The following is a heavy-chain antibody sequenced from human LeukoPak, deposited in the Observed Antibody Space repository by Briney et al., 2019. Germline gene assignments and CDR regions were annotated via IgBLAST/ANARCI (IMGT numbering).Heavy chain of an antibody. Sequence: SVKVSCKASGGTFSSYAISWVRQAPGQGLEWMGRIIPILGIANYAQKFQGRVTITADKSTSTAYMELSSLRSEVTAVYYCQVGVVGPSAFDIWGQGTMVTVSS. J-gene: IGHJ3*02. CDR1: GGTFSSYA. CDR2: IIPILGIA. D-gene: IGHD2-15*01. CDR3: QVGVVGPSAFDI. V-gene: IGHV1-69*04.